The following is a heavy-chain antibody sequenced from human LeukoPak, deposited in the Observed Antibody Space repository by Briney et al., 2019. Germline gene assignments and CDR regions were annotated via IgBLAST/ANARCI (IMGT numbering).Heavy chain of an antibody. D-gene: IGHD5-12*01. CDR2: ISAYNGNT. J-gene: IGHJ3*02. CDR1: GYTFTSYG. Sequence: GASVKVSCKASGYTFTSYGISWVRQAPGQGLEWMGWISAYNGNTNYAQKLQGRVTMTTDTSTSTAYMELRSLRSDDTAVYYCARDEYLGYIADRAFDIWGQGTMVTVSS. V-gene: IGHV1-18*01. CDR3: ARDEYLGYIADRAFDI.